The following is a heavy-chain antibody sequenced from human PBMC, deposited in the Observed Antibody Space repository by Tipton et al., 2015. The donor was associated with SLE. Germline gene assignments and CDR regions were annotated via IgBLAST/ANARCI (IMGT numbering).Heavy chain of an antibody. CDR2: INYSGST. Sequence: TLSLTCTIYGGSFSGYHWSWIRQPPGKGLEWIGEINYSGSTNYNPSLKSRVTISIGTSKNQLSLKLSSVTAADTAVYYCARHLRYYYDISGWDWYFDLWGRGTLVTVSS. D-gene: IGHD3-22*01. CDR3: ARHLRYYYDISGWDWYFDL. V-gene: IGHV4-34*01. CDR1: GGSFSGYH. J-gene: IGHJ2*01.